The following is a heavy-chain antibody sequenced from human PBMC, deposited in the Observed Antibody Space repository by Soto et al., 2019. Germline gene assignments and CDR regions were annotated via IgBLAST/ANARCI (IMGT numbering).Heavy chain of an antibody. CDR3: AKDPSPQPIPAVTPGWFDP. D-gene: IGHD4-4*01. Sequence: SETLSLTCTVSGDSIRDGGYYWAWIRQRPGQGLEWMGYIYFTGKANYNPSLENRLTMSVDMSRRQLYLRLTSVTAADTAVYFCAKDPSPQPIPAVTPGWFDPWGQGIAVTVSS. CDR1: GDSIRDGGYY. V-gene: IGHV4-31*03. J-gene: IGHJ5*02. CDR2: IYFTGKA.